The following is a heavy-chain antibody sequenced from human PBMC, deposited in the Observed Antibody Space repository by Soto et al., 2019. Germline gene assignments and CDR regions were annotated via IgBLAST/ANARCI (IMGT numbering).Heavy chain of an antibody. J-gene: IGHJ6*02. CDR3: AKNSVLLPAATNRGYPYNYYALDV. Sequence: EVQLVESGGGLVQPGGSLRLSCAASGFTFSSYWMSWVRQAPGKGLEWVANIKQDGSEKKYVDSVKGRFTISRDNAKNSLYLQMNSLRAEDTAVYYCAKNSVLLPAATNRGYPYNYYALDVWGQGTTVTVSS. D-gene: IGHD2-2*01. V-gene: IGHV3-7*03. CDR1: GFTFSSYW. CDR2: IKQDGSEK.